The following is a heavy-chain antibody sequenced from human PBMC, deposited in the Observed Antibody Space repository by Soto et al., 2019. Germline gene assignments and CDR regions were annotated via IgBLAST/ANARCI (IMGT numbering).Heavy chain of an antibody. J-gene: IGHJ6*02. D-gene: IGHD5-18*01. CDR3: ACIFSGGYGYGFYYYGMDV. CDR1: GCAISSSSYY. CDR2: IYYSGST. V-gene: IGHV4-39*01. Sequence: PSETLSHTCTVSGCAISSSSYYWGWIRQPPGKGLEWIGSIYYSGSTYYNPSLKSRVTISVDTSKNQFSLKLSSVTAADTAVYYCACIFSGGYGYGFYYYGMDVWGQGTTVT.